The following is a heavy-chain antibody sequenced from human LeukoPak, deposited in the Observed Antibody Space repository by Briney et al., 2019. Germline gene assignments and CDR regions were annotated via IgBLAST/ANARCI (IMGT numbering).Heavy chain of an antibody. V-gene: IGHV3-21*04. J-gene: IGHJ4*02. CDR3: ARDRITMVRGVMDY. Sequence: GGSLRLSCAASGFTFSRYSMNWVRQAPGKGLEWVSSISSSSSHIYYADSVTGRFTVSRDNAKNSLYLQMNSLRAEDTAVYYCARDRITMVRGVMDYWGQGTLVTVSS. CDR2: ISSSSSHI. D-gene: IGHD3-10*01. CDR1: GFTFSRYS.